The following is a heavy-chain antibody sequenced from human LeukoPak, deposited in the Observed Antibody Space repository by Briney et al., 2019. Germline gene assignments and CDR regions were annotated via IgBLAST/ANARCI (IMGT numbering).Heavy chain of an antibody. CDR1: GIIVSNKY. CDR3: AASTSNKDFDD. D-gene: IGHD2/OR15-2a*01. CDR2: IYSDGTT. V-gene: IGHV3-66*02. J-gene: IGHJ4*02. Sequence: PGGSLRLSCAVSGIIVSNKYMSWVRQAPGKGLEWVSVIYSDGTTYYADSVKGRFTISRDNSRNTVHLQMNRLRAEDTALYHCAASTSNKDFDDWGQGTLVTVS.